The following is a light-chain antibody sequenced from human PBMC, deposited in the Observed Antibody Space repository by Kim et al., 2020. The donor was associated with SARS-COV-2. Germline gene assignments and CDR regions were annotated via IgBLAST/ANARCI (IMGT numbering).Light chain of an antibody. CDR2: ANK. CDR1: SSNIGSNT. J-gene: IGLJ2*01. V-gene: IGLV1-44*01. Sequence: GQRVTLSCSGRSSNIGSNTVNWYQQLPGTAPTLLIYANKQRPSGVPDRFSASKSGTSASLAISGLQSDDEADYYCAVWDDSLNGWVFGGGTKLTVL. CDR3: AVWDDSLNGWV.